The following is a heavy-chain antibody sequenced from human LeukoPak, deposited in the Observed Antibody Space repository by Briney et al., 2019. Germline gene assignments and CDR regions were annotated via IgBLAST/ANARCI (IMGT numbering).Heavy chain of an antibody. CDR2: INPNSGGT. Sequence: ASVKVSCKASGYTFTGYYMHWVRQAPGQGLEWMGWINPNSGGTNYAQKFQGRVTMTRDTSISTAYMELSRLRSDDTAVYYCARVGPYCSSTSCHDPYLDHWGQGTLVTVPS. V-gene: IGHV1-2*02. D-gene: IGHD2-2*01. CDR3: ARVGPYCSSTSCHDPYLDH. J-gene: IGHJ4*02. CDR1: GYTFTGYY.